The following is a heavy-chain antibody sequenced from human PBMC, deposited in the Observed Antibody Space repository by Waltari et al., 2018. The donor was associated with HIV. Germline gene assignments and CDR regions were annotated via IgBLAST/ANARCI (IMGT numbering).Heavy chain of an antibody. CDR2: IYYSGST. D-gene: IGHD5-12*01. J-gene: IGHJ5*02. CDR3: ARSPNSGYDPGWFDP. V-gene: IGHV4-39*07. Sequence: QLQLQESGPGLVKPSETLSLTCTVSGGSISSSSYYWGWIRQPPGKGLEWIGSIYYSGSTYYNPSLKSRVTISVDTSKNQFSLKRSSVTAADTAVYYCARSPNSGYDPGWFDPWGQGTLVTVSS. CDR1: GGSISSSSYY.